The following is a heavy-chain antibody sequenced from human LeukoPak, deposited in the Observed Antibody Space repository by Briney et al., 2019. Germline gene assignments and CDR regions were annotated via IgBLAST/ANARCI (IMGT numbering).Heavy chain of an antibody. V-gene: IGHV1-18*01. CDR2: ISAYNGNT. Sequence: ASVKVSCKASGYTFTSYGISWVRQAPGQGLEWMGWISAYNGNTNYAQKLQGRVTMTTDTSTSTAYMELRSLRSDDTAVYYCARIRESGYYDSSGYYYARGAFDIWGQGTMVTVSS. D-gene: IGHD3-22*01. J-gene: IGHJ3*02. CDR1: GYTFTSYG. CDR3: ARIRESGYYDSSGYYYARGAFDI.